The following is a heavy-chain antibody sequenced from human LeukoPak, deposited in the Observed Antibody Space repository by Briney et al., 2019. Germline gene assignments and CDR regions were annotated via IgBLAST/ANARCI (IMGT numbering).Heavy chain of an antibody. D-gene: IGHD2-8*01. V-gene: IGHV1-8*01. CDR2: MNPNSGNT. CDR3: ARGWANGGNRRRYFDY. CDR1: GYTFTSYD. Sequence: ASVKVSCKASGYTFTSYDINWVRQATGQGLEWMGWMNPNSGNTGYAQKFQGRVTMTRNTSLSTPYTALSSLRSEDTAVYYCARGWANGGNRRRYFDYWAQGTLVTVSS. J-gene: IGHJ4*02.